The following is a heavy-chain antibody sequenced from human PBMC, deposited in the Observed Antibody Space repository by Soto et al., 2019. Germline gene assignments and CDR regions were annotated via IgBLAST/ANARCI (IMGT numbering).Heavy chain of an antibody. D-gene: IGHD3-10*01. CDR3: ARVVRGVYIDS. J-gene: IGHJ4*02. CDR1: GGTFSSYA. V-gene: IGHV1-69*12. Sequence: QVQLVQSGAEVKKPGSSVKVSCKASGGTFSSYAISWVRQAPGQGLEWMGGIIPIFGTANYAQKFQGRVTTTADECKSTAYRELSSLRSEDTAVYYCARVVRGVYIDSWGQGTLVTVSS. CDR2: IIPIFGTA.